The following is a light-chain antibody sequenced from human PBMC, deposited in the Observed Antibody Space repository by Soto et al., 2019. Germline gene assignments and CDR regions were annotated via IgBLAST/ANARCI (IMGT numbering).Light chain of an antibody. CDR1: QSVNSNY. J-gene: IGKJ1*01. CDR3: QHYGRSPRT. CDR2: GAS. Sequence: EIVLTQSPGTLSLSPGERATLSCRASQSVNSNYLAWYQQKPGQAPRLLIYGASSRATGIPDRFSGSGSGTDFILTISRLEPDDLAVFYCQHYGRSPRTFGQGTKVE. V-gene: IGKV3-20*01.